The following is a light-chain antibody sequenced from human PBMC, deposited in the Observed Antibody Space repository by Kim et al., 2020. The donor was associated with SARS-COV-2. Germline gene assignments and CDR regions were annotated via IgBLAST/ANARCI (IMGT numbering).Light chain of an antibody. Sequence: VSPGQTARITCSGGTLTEKQTYWYQQKSGQAPLLVIYKDNERPSGIPGRFSGSSSGTTVTLTISGVQAEDDADYYCQSADGSGTYVFGTGTKVTVL. V-gene: IGLV3-25*03. J-gene: IGLJ1*01. CDR1: TLTEKQ. CDR2: KDN. CDR3: QSADGSGTYV.